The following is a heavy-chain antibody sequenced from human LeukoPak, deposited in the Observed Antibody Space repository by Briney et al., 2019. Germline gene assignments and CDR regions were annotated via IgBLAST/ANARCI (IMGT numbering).Heavy chain of an antibody. CDR3: ARDTYYYGSGSYCNPDY. J-gene: IGHJ4*02. D-gene: IGHD3-10*01. V-gene: IGHV1-2*02. CDR2: INPNSGVT. CDR1: GYTFTGYY. Sequence: ASVKVSCKASGYTFTGYYMHWVRQAPGQGLEWMGWINPNSGVTNYAQKFQDRVTMTRDTSISTAYMDLSSLRSDDTAVYYCARDTYYYGSGSYCNPDYWGQGTLVTVSS.